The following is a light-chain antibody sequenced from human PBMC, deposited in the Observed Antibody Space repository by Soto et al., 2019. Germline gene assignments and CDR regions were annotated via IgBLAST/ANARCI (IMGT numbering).Light chain of an antibody. CDR2: KAS. CDR1: QSISSW. Sequence: DIQMTQSPSTLSASVGDRVTITCRASQSISSWLAWYQQKPGKAPKLLIYKASSLESGVRSRFSGSGSGTEFTLTISSLQSDDFATYYCQQYNSYSWTFGQGTKVEIK. CDR3: QQYNSYSWT. V-gene: IGKV1-5*03. J-gene: IGKJ1*01.